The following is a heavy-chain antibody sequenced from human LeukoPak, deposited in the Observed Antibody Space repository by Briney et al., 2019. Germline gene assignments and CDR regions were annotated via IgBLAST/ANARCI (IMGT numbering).Heavy chain of an antibody. Sequence: PGGSLRLSCAASGFTFSSYAMSWVRQAPGKGLEWVSGISGSGGSTYYADSVKGRFTISRDNAKNSLYLQMNSLRAEDMALYYCAKAIGVVPAAISLDDAFDIWGQGTMVTVSS. CDR2: ISGSGGST. CDR1: GFTFSSYA. D-gene: IGHD2-2*02. V-gene: IGHV3-23*01. J-gene: IGHJ3*02. CDR3: AKAIGVVPAAISLDDAFDI.